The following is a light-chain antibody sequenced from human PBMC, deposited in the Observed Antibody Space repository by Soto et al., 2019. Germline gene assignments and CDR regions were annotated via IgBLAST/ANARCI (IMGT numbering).Light chain of an antibody. CDR2: AAS. CDR3: QQYYSYPRT. Sequence: IRMTQSPSSFSASTGDRVTITCRASQGISSYLAWYQQKPGKAPKLLIYAASTLQSGVPSRFSGSGSGTDFTLTTSCLQSEDFATYYCQQYYSYPRTFGQGTKVDIK. J-gene: IGKJ1*01. V-gene: IGKV1-8*01. CDR1: QGISSY.